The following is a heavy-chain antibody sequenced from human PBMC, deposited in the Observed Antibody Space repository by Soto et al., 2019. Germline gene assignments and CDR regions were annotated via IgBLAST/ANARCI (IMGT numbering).Heavy chain of an antibody. CDR2: IYYSGST. V-gene: IGHV4-59*01. Sequence: SETLSLTCTVSGGSISSYYWSWIRQPPGKGLEWIGYIYYSGSTNYNPSLKSRVTISVDTSKNQFSLKLSSVTAADTAVYYCARATIDYYDSSGYFDYWGQGTMVTVYS. CDR3: ARATIDYYDSSGYFDY. CDR1: GGSISSYY. J-gene: IGHJ4*02. D-gene: IGHD3-22*01.